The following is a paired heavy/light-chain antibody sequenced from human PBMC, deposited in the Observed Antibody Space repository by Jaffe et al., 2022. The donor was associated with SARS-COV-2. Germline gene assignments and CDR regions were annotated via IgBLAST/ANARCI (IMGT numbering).Heavy chain of an antibody. CDR1: GFTFSKYA. Sequence: EALLVESGGGLVQPGGSLRLSCGASGFTFSKYAMTWVRQAPGKGLEWIAVIGSDGGGIQYADPVKGRFTIARDNSRNTLSLQMNSLRVEDTAAYYCAKYQTSGPVRLFDCWGQGALVTVSS. CDR2: IGSDGGGI. V-gene: IGHV3-23*04. J-gene: IGHJ4*02. CDR3: AKYQTSGPVRLFDC.
Light chain of an antibody. V-gene: IGKV1-12*01. J-gene: IGKJ4*01. CDR2: AAS. Sequence: DIQMTQSPSSVSASVGDRVAITCRASQSITTSLAWYQQKPGKAPKLLIYAASSLESGVPSRFSGSGSGTDFTLTISSLQPEDFATYYCQQANSFPLTFGGGTKVEIK. CDR3: QQANSFPLT. CDR1: QSITTS.